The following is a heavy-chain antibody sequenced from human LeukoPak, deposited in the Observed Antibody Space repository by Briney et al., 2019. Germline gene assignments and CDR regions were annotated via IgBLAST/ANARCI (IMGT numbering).Heavy chain of an antibody. J-gene: IGHJ4*02. CDR3: ARMGGLRIQLWLPY. D-gene: IGHD5-18*01. V-gene: IGHV1-2*06. CDR1: GYTFTGYY. Sequence: ASVKVSCKASGYTFTGYYMHWVRQAPGQGLEWMGRINPNSGGTNYAQKFQGRATMTRDTSISTAYMELSRLRSDDTAVYYDARMGGLRIQLWLPYWGQGTLVTVSS. CDR2: INPNSGGT.